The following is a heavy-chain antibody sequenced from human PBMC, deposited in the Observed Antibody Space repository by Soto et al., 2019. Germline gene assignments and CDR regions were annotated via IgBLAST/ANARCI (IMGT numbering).Heavy chain of an antibody. CDR2: IVPLFGTT. CDR3: AKASGRSWYNWFDP. CDR1: GGNFTSYA. J-gene: IGHJ5*02. Sequence: QVQLVQSGAEVKKPGSSVKVSCKASGGNFTSYAISWVRQAPGQGLEFMGGIVPLFGTTNYAHKFRGRVTVTADESTSTVYMEMSSLRPEDTAVYYCAKASGRSWYNWFDPWGQGTLVTVST. D-gene: IGHD6-13*01. V-gene: IGHV1-69*01.